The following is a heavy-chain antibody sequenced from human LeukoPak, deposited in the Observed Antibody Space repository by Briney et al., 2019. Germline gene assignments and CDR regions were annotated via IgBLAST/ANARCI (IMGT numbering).Heavy chain of an antibody. D-gene: IGHD6-19*01. J-gene: IGHJ4*02. CDR3: AKGVAVASPYYFDY. CDR1: GFTFSSYA. Sequence: GGSLRLSCAASGFTFSSYAMSWVRQAPGRGLEWVSPISGSGSSTYYADSVKGRFTISRDNSKNTLYLQMNSLRAEDTAVYYCAKGVAVASPYYFDYWGQGTLVTVSS. V-gene: IGHV3-23*01. CDR2: ISGSGSST.